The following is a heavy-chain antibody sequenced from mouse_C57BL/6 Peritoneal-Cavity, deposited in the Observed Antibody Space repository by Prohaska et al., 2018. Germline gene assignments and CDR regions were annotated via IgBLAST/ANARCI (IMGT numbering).Heavy chain of an antibody. Sequence: ASLKISCKASGYAFSSSWMNWVKQRPGKGLGWIGRIYPGDGDTNYNGKFKGKATLTADKSSSTAYMQLSSLTSEDSAVYFCAREYYYGSSYNFDVWGTGTTVTVSS. CDR2: IYPGDGDT. CDR3: AREYYYGSSYNFDV. CDR1: GYAFSSSW. J-gene: IGHJ1*03. V-gene: IGHV1-82*01. D-gene: IGHD1-1*01.